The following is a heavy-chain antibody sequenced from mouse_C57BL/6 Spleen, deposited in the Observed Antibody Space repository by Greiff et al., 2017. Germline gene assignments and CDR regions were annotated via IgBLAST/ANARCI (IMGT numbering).Heavy chain of an antibody. V-gene: IGHV6-3*01. CDR2: IRLKSDNYAT. Sequence: EVKVEESGGGLVQPGGSMKLSCVASGFTFSNYWMNWVRQSPEKGLEWVAQIRLKSDNYATHYAESVKGRFTISRDDAKSSVYLQMNNVRAEDTGIYYCTGGGYWGQGTTLTVSS. J-gene: IGHJ2*01. CDR3: TGGGY. CDR1: GFTFSNYW.